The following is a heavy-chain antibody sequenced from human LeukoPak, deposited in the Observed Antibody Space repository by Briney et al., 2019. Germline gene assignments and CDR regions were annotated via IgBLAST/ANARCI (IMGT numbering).Heavy chain of an antibody. V-gene: IGHV4-39*01. D-gene: IGHD3/OR15-3a*01. CDR1: GDSISGSSNY. J-gene: IGHJ6*03. Sequence: PSETLSLTCIVSGDSISGSSNYWGWIRQPPGKGLEWIGSIYHSGSTYYNPSLKSRVTISVDTSKNQFSLKLSSVTAADTAVYYCARQLGIKPYYMDVWGKGTTVTVSS. CDR3: ARQLGIKPYYMDV. CDR2: IYHSGST.